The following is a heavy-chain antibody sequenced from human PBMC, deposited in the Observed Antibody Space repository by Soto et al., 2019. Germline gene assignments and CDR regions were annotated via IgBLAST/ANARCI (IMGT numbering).Heavy chain of an antibody. V-gene: IGHV4-39*07. D-gene: IGHD3-22*01. Sequence: SETLSLTCTVSGGSISSSSFHWGWIRQPPGKGLEWIGSIYYSGSTYYSPSLKSRVTISVDTSKNQFSLKLNSVTAADTAVYYCARVRREYDNSGPVDYWGQGTLVTVSS. J-gene: IGHJ4*02. CDR1: GGSISSSSFH. CDR2: IYYSGST. CDR3: ARVRREYDNSGPVDY.